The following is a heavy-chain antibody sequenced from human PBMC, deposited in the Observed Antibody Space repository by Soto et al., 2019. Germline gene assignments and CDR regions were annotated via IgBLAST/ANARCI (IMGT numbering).Heavy chain of an antibody. Sequence: PSETLSLTCAVSGGSISSSNWWSWVRQPPGKGLEWIGEIYHSGSTNYNPSLKSRVTISVDKSKNQFSLKLTSITAADTAIYFCARRGGGDYLFDSWGQGILVTVSS. CDR2: IYHSGST. V-gene: IGHV4-4*02. D-gene: IGHD4-17*01. CDR1: GGSISSSNW. CDR3: ARRGGGDYLFDS. J-gene: IGHJ4*02.